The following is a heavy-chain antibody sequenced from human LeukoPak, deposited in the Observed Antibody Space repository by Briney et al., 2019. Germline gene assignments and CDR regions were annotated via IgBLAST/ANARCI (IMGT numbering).Heavy chain of an antibody. V-gene: IGHV3-64*01. J-gene: IGHJ6*03. D-gene: IGHD6-19*01. Sequence: PGGSLRLSCAASGFTFSSYAMHWVRQAPGKGLECVSAISSNGGSTYYANSVKGRFTISRDNSKNTLYLQMGSLRAEDMAVYYCARGNSSGWYEDYMDVWGKGTTVIVSS. CDR1: GFTFSSYA. CDR2: ISSNGGST. CDR3: ARGNSSGWYEDYMDV.